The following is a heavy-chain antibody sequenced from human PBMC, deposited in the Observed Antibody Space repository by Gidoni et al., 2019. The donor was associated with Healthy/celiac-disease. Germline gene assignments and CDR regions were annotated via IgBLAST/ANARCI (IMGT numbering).Heavy chain of an antibody. CDR3: AKDLDMTTVTPALRAFDY. J-gene: IGHJ4*02. CDR2: IRYDGSNK. Sequence: QVQLVESGGGVVQPGGSLRLSCAASGFTFSSYGMHWVRQAPGKGLEWVAFIRYDGSNKYYADSVKGRFTISRDNSKNTLYLQMNSLRAEDTAVYYCAKDLDMTTVTPALRAFDYWGQGTLVTVSS. CDR1: GFTFSSYG. V-gene: IGHV3-30*02. D-gene: IGHD4-17*01.